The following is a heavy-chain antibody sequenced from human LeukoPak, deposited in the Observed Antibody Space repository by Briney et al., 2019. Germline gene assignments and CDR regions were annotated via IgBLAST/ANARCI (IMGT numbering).Heavy chain of an antibody. Sequence: ASVKVSCKASGYTFTDYYMHWVRQAPGQGVEWMGWVNPNNGGTNYAQKLQGRVTLTRDTSISTAYMELSRLRSDDTAVYYCAKDLRVGSGWSDASDIWGQGTMVTVTS. CDR3: AKDLRVGSGWSDASDI. CDR1: GYTFTDYY. D-gene: IGHD6-19*01. V-gene: IGHV1-2*02. CDR2: VNPNNGGT. J-gene: IGHJ3*02.